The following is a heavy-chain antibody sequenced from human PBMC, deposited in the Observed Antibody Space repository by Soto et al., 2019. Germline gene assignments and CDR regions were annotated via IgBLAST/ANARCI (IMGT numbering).Heavy chain of an antibody. J-gene: IGHJ4*02. Sequence: ASVKVSCKASGYTFTSYAMHWVRQAPGQRLEWMGWINAGNGNTKYSQKFQGRVTITRDTSASTAYMELSSLRSEDTAVYYCARAYPRGGYYFDYWGQGTLVTVSS. CDR3: ARAYPRGGYYFDY. D-gene: IGHD3-16*01. V-gene: IGHV1-3*01. CDR1: GYTFTSYA. CDR2: INAGNGNT.